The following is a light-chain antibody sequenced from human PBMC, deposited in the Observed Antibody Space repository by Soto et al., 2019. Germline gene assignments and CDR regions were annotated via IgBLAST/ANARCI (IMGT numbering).Light chain of an antibody. J-gene: IGKJ3*01. V-gene: IGKV3D-20*02. CDR2: DAS. CDR3: QQRSTWPPFS. CDR1: ERIYSAY. Sequence: FVLTWSPGTLSLSRGEREHRSCRALERIYSAYLGWYQQKPGQAPRLLIYDASNRATGIPVRFSGSGSGTDFTLTISSLEPEDFAVYYCQQRSTWPPFSFGPGTKVDIK.